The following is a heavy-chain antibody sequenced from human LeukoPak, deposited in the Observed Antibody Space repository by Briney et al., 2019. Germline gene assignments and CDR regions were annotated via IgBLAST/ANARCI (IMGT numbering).Heavy chain of an antibody. J-gene: IGHJ4*02. D-gene: IGHD6-13*01. CDR2: ISGGGGST. Sequence: PGGSLRPSCAASGFTFSGCAMGWVRRAPGKGLEWVSVISGGGGSTYYADSVKGRFTISRDNSKNTLYLQMNSLRAEDTAVYYCAKGRYGSSRYPFDYWGQGTLVTVSS. CDR3: AKGRYGSSRYPFDY. CDR1: GFTFSGCA. V-gene: IGHV3-23*01.